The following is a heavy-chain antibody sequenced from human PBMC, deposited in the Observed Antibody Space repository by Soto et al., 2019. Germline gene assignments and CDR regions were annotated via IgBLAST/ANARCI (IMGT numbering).Heavy chain of an antibody. D-gene: IGHD3-10*01. V-gene: IGHV6-1*01. Sequence: SQTLSLTCAISGDSVSSNSAVWNWIRQSPSRGLEWLGRTYYRSQWYTDYAVSVESRIYIYPDTSKNQFSLQLNSVTPEDTAVYYCAREPTIVRGIINHFEFWGQGALVTVSS. J-gene: IGHJ4*02. CDR2: TYYRSQWYT. CDR3: AREPTIVRGIINHFEF. CDR1: GDSVSSNSAV.